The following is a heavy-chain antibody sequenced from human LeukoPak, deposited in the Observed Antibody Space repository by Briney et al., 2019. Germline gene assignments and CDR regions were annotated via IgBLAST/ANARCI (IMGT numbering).Heavy chain of an antibody. CDR2: INHSGST. J-gene: IGHJ4*02. CDR3: ARGQYCSGGSCYSDY. CDR1: GGSFSGYY. V-gene: IGHV4-34*01. D-gene: IGHD2-15*01. Sequence: SETLSLTCAVYGGSFSGYYWSWIRQPPGKGLEWIGEINHSGSTNYNPSLKSRVTISVDTSKNQFSLKPSSVTAADTAVYYCARGQYCSGGSCYSDYWGQGTLVTVSS.